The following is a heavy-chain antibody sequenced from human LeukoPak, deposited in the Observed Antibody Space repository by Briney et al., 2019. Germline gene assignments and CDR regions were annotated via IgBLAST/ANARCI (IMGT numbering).Heavy chain of an antibody. CDR3: VRAWDTYCGGDCYSEGWYFDL. D-gene: IGHD2-21*02. CDR1: GFTFDDYA. V-gene: IGHV3-9*01. Sequence: PGGSLRLSCAASGFTFDDYAMHWVRQAPGKGLEWVSGISWNSGSIGYADSVKGRFTISRDNAKNSLYLQMNSLRAEDTAVYYCVRAWDTYCGGDCYSEGWYFDLWGRGTLVTVSS. CDR2: ISWNSGSI. J-gene: IGHJ2*01.